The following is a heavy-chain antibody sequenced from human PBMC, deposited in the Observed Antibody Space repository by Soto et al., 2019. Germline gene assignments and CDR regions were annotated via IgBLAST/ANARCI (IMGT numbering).Heavy chain of an antibody. J-gene: IGHJ5*02. CDR3: ARGRGYYDSSGYPGRFDP. D-gene: IGHD3-22*01. CDR2: ISSSSSTI. V-gene: IGHV3-48*04. Sequence: GGSLRLSCAASGFTFSSYSMNWVRQAPGKGLEWVSYISSSSSTIYYADSVKGRFTISRDNAKNSLYLQMNSLRAEDTAVYYCARGRGYYDSSGYPGRFDPWGQGTLVTVSS. CDR1: GFTFSSYS.